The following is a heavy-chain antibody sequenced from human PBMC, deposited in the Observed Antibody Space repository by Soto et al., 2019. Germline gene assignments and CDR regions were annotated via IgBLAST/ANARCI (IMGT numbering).Heavy chain of an antibody. CDR2: MNPNSGNT. CDR1: GYTFTSYD. CDR3: ARNRLRWYNYYYYGMDV. V-gene: IGHV1-8*01. J-gene: IGHJ6*02. Sequence: QVQLVQSGAEVKKPGASVKVSCKASGYTFTSYDINWVRQATGQGLEWMGWMNPNSGNTGYAQKFQGRVTMTRNTYISTTYMGLSSLRSEDTAVYYCARNRLRWYNYYYYGMDVWGQGTTVTVSS. D-gene: IGHD4-17*01.